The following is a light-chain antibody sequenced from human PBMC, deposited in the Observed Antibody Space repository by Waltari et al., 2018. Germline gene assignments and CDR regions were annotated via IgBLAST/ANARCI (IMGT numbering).Light chain of an antibody. J-gene: IGKJ1*01. CDR2: GTS. Sequence: DIVLTQFPETLSVSPGDRATLSCRASLNVRRSYMAWYQQRPGQAPRRLIYGTSPRATGVPDRFEGNGSGTDFTRTINKVGPEDFAVYFCQQFGNAPLWAFGPGTKVDIK. CDR3: QQFGNAPLWA. CDR1: LNVRRSY. V-gene: IGKV3-20*01.